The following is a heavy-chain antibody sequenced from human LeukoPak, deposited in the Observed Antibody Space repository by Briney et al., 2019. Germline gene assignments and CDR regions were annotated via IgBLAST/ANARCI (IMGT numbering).Heavy chain of an antibody. V-gene: IGHV3-74*01. D-gene: IGHD3-16*01. CDR1: GFTFSSHW. J-gene: IGHJ6*03. Sequence: GGSLRLSCAASGFTFSSHWMHWVRHAPGKGLVWVSRINTDGTTTNYADSVKGRFTISRDNAKNTPYLLMNSLRIEDTAVYYCVRGAFRGYYMDVWGKGTTVIVSS. CDR3: VRGAFRGYYMDV. CDR2: INTDGTTT.